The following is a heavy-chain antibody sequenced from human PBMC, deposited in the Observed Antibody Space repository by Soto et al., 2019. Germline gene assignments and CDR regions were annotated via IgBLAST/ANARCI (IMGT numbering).Heavy chain of an antibody. CDR3: ARGRDQPPVGLYFDS. D-gene: IGHD1-26*01. Sequence: QVQLVQSGAEVKQPGSSVKVSCKASGDAFTNYIFDWVRQAPGQGLEWMGGIIPMFGTPKYAQTFQDRVTISADVSTGTAYLERTSLRFDDTAVYYCARGRDQPPVGLYFDSWGEGTRVTVSS. CDR1: GDAFTNYI. CDR2: IIPMFGTP. J-gene: IGHJ4*02. V-gene: IGHV1-69*01.